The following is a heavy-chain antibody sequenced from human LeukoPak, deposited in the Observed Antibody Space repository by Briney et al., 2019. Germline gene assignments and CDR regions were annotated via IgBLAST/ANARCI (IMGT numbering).Heavy chain of an antibody. J-gene: IGHJ4*02. D-gene: IGHD5/OR15-5a*01. V-gene: IGHV7-4-1*02. CDR1: GYTFTSYA. Sequence: GASVKVSCKASGYTFTSYAMNWVRQAPGQGLEWMGWISTNTGNPTYAQGFTGRFVFSLDTSVSTAYLQISSLKYDDTAVYYCARDSVIRDYWGQGTLVTVSS. CDR3: ARDSVIRDY. CDR2: ISTNTGNP.